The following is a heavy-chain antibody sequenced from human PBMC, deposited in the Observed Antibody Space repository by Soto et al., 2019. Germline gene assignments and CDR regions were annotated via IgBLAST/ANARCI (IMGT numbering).Heavy chain of an antibody. CDR2: IIPIFDAT. CDR3: ARDLTSVRPS. J-gene: IGHJ4*02. Sequence: QVQMVQSGAEVKKPGSSARVSCKVSGGTFSRHSISWVRQAPGQGLEWMGGIIPIFDATQYAQKFQGRLTITADESTCTFQVDRSGLRPEDTAISDGARDLTSVRPSWAQPTLVTVS. CDR1: GGTFSRHS. V-gene: IGHV1-69*01.